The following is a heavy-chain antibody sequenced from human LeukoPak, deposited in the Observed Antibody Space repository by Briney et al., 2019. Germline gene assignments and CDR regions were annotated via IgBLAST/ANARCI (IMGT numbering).Heavy chain of an antibody. CDR1: GYTLTSYG. CDR3: ARGHYYDSSGYYSPYPTDY. CDR2: ISAYNGNT. V-gene: IGHV1-18*01. D-gene: IGHD3-22*01. J-gene: IGHJ4*02. Sequence: EASVKVSCKASGYTLTSYGISWVRQAPGQGLEWMGWISAYNGNTNYAQKLQGRVTMTTDTSTSTAYMELRSLRSDDTAVYYCARGHYYDSSGYYSPYPTDYWGQGTLVTVSS.